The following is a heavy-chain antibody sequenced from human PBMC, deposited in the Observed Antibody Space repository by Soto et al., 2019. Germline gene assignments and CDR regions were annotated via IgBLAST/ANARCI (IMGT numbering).Heavy chain of an antibody. Sequence: GGSLRLSCAASGFTVSSHYMSWVRQAPGQGLEWVSLIDRGGRTNYADSVKGRFTISRDNSKNTLYLQMNSLRAEDTAVYYCAKEKISTSCCNWFDPWGQGTLVTVSS. J-gene: IGHJ5*02. CDR3: AKEKISTSCCNWFDP. D-gene: IGHD2-2*01. CDR1: GFTVSSHY. V-gene: IGHV3-53*01. CDR2: IDRGGRT.